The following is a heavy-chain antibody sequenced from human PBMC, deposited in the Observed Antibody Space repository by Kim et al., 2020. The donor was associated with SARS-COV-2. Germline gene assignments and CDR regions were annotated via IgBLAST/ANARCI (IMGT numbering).Heavy chain of an antibody. D-gene: IGHD4-17*01. CDR2: ISAYNGNT. Sequence: ASVKVSCKSSGYTFTSYGISWVRQALGQGLEWMGWISAYNGNTNYAQKLQGRVTMTTDTSTSTAYMELRSLKSDDTAVYYCAGDYGGNSGFRYWGQGTLVTVSS. CDR3: AGDYGGNSGFRY. V-gene: IGHV1-18*01. CDR1: GYTFTSYG. J-gene: IGHJ4*02.